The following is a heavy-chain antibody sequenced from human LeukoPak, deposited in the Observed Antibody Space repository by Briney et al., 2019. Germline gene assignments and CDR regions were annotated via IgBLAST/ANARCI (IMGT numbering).Heavy chain of an antibody. J-gene: IGHJ4*02. D-gene: IGHD3-10*01. V-gene: IGHV3-74*01. CDR3: AREPAEYGSVGDY. CDR1: GFTFSNHW. Sequence: PGGSLRLSCAASGFTFSNHWMHWVRQGPGKGLVWVSRLNSDGRTTTYADSVKGRFTISRDNSKNTLYLQMNSLRAEDTAVYYCAREPAEYGSVGDYWGQGTLVTVSS. CDR2: LNSDGRTT.